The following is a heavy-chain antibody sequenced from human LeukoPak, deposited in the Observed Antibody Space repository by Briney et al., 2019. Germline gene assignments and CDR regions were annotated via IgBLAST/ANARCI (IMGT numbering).Heavy chain of an antibody. J-gene: IGHJ5*02. Sequence: SETLSLTCAVYGGSFSGYYWSWIRQPPGKGLEWIGYIYYSGSTNYNPSLKSRVTISIDTSKNQFSLKLSSVTAADTAVYYCARSPEYYYDSSGYYKGNWFDPWGQGTLVTVSS. CDR1: GGSFSGYY. CDR3: ARSPEYYYDSSGYYKGNWFDP. CDR2: IYYSGST. D-gene: IGHD3-22*01. V-gene: IGHV4-59*01.